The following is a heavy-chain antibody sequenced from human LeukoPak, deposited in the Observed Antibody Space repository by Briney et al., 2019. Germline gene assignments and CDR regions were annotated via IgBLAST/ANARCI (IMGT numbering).Heavy chain of an antibody. CDR1: GFTMSTYW. J-gene: IGHJ4*02. CDR3: ASAGTSYGDQFFDY. CDR2: IKQGGSEQ. D-gene: IGHD4-17*01. Sequence: PGGSLRLSCAASGFTMSTYWMSWVRQAPGKGLEWVASIKQGGSEQHYAESVKGRFTISRDNVKNSLYLQMNSLRAEDTAVYYCASAGTSYGDQFFDYWGQGTLVTVSS. V-gene: IGHV3-7*01.